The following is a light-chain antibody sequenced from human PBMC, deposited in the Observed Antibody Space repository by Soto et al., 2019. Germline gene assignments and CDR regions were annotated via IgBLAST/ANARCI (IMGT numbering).Light chain of an antibody. J-gene: IGKJ4*01. V-gene: IGKV3-20*01. CDR3: QQYGSSPALT. Sequence: EIMLTQSPGTLSLSPGERATLSCRASQSIANNDLAWYQQKPCQTPRLLIYGASSRATGISDRFSGSGSGTDFTLTISRLEHEDFAVYYCQQYGSSPALTFGGGTTVEIK. CDR1: QSIANND. CDR2: GAS.